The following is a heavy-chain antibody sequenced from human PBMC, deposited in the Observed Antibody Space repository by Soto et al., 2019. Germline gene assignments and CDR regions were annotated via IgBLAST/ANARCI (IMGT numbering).Heavy chain of an antibody. Sequence: ASVKVSCKASGYTFTSYGISWVRQAPGQGLEWMGWISAYNGNTNYAQKLQGRVTMTTDTSTSTAYMELRSLRSDDTAVYYCARSGRGYCSSTSWYSGWFDPWGQGTLVTVSS. CDR3: ARSGRGYCSSTSWYSGWFDP. V-gene: IGHV1-18*01. CDR2: ISAYNGNT. D-gene: IGHD2-2*01. J-gene: IGHJ5*02. CDR1: GYTFTSYG.